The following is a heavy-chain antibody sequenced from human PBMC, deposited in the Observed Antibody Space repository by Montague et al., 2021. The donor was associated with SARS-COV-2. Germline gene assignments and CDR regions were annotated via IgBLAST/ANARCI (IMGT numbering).Heavy chain of an antibody. V-gene: IGHV4-31*03. CDR1: GGSISSGGYY. D-gene: IGHD3-3*01. J-gene: IGHJ4*02. Sequence: TLSLTCTVSGGSISSGGYYWSWIRQHPGKGLEWIGYIYYSGSTYYNPSLKSRVTKSVDTSKNQFSLKLSSVTAADTAVYYCARVQRITIFGVVTYFDYWGQGTLVTVSS. CDR3: ARVQRITIFGVVTYFDY. CDR2: IYYSGST.